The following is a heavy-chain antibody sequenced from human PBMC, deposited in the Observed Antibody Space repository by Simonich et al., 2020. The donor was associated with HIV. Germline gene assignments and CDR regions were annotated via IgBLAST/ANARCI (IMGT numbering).Heavy chain of an antibody. V-gene: IGHV4-34*01. CDR2: IKHSGRT. J-gene: IGHJ1*01. CDR3: ARLTAGGLGEYFQH. CDR1: GGSFSGYY. Sequence: QVQLQQWGAGLLKPSETLSLTCAVYGGSFSGYYWSWIRQPQGKGLEWIGEIKHSGRTNYKPSLKRRVTRSVDTSKNQFSQKLSSVTDADTAVYYCARLTAGGLGEYFQHWGQGTLVTVSA. D-gene: IGHD6-13*01.